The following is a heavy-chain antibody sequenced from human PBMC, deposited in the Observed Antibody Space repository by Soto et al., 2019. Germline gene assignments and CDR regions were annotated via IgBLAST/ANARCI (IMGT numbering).Heavy chain of an antibody. V-gene: IGHV1-18*01. CDR1: GYDFTTYG. D-gene: IGHD6-6*01. CDR2: TSAHNGNT. J-gene: IGHJ4*02. CDR3: ARGRDGDY. Sequence: QVHLVQSGAEVKKPGASVKVSCKGSGYDFTTYGITWVRQAPGQGLEWIAWTSAHNGNTDYAQKPKGRVSVTRDTSTSTAYMGLRSLRSDDTAMYYCARGRDGDYWGQGALVTVSS.